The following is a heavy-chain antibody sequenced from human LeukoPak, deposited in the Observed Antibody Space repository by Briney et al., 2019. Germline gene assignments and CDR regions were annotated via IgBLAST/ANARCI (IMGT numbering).Heavy chain of an antibody. J-gene: IGHJ6*02. CDR2: INHSGST. V-gene: IGHV4-34*01. Sequence: SETLSLTCAVYGGSFSGYYWSWIRQPPGKGLEWIGEINHSGSTNYNPSLKNRVTIALDTSMNQFSLKVSSVSAADTAVYYCARVPPPSSNYGMDVWGQGTTVTVSS. CDR3: ARVPPPSSNYGMDV. D-gene: IGHD2-2*01. CDR1: GGSFSGYY.